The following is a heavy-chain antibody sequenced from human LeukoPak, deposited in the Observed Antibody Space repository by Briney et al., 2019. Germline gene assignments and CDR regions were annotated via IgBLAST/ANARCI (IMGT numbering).Heavy chain of an antibody. D-gene: IGHD4-17*01. CDR3: ARLHDYGDYVGDY. V-gene: IGHV4-4*07. Sequence: PSETLSLTCTVSGGSTSSYYWSWIRQPAGKGLEWIGRIYTSGSTNYNPSLKSRVTISVDKSKNQFSLKLSSVTAADTAVYYCARLHDYGDYVGDYWGQGTLVTVSS. J-gene: IGHJ4*02. CDR2: IYTSGST. CDR1: GGSTSSYY.